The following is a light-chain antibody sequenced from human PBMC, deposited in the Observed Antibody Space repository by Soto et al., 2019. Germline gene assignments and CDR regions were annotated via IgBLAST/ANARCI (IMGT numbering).Light chain of an antibody. Sequence: EIVMTQSPATLSVSPGERATLSCRASQSVSSNLAWYQKKPGQAPRLLIYGASTRATGIPTRFSGSGSGTEFTLTISSLQSEDFAVYYCKQYNNWLTFGQGTRVEIK. J-gene: IGKJ1*01. CDR2: GAS. V-gene: IGKV3-15*01. CDR3: KQYNNWLT. CDR1: QSVSSN.